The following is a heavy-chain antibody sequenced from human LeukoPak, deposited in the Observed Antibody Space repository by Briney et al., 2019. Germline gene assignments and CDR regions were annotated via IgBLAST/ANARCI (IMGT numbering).Heavy chain of an antibody. J-gene: IGHJ4*02. Sequence: GGSLRLSCAASGFTFSSYGMHWVRQAPGKGLEWVSAISGSGGSTYYADSVKGRFTISRDNSKNTLYLQMNSLRAEDTAVYYCAKDVGSYYVGSLAYWGQGTLVTVSS. CDR2: ISGSGGST. CDR3: AKDVGSYYVGSLAY. V-gene: IGHV3-23*01. CDR1: GFTFSSYG. D-gene: IGHD1-26*01.